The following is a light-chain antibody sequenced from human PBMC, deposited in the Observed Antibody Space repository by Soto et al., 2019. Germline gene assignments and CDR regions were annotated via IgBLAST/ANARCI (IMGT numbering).Light chain of an antibody. Sequence: QSVLTQPPSVSGAPGQRVTISCTESSSNIGAGYDVNWYKQLPGTAPKLLIYVNSNRPSGVPDRFSGSKSGTSASLAITGLQPEDEADYYCQSYDSSLSGSVFGTGTKLTVL. J-gene: IGLJ1*01. CDR1: SSNIGAGYD. V-gene: IGLV1-40*01. CDR3: QSYDSSLSGSV. CDR2: VNS.